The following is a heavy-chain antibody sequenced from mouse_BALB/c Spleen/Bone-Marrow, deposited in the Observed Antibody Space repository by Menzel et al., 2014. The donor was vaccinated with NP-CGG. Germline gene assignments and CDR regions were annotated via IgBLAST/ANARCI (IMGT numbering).Heavy chain of an antibody. Sequence: VKLMESGAGLVKPGASVKLSYKASGYTFTEYIIHWVKQRSGQGLEWIGWFYPGSGSIKYNEKFKDKATLTADKSSSTVYMELSRLTSEDSAVYFCARHEGSYGSSYFDYWGQGTTLTVSS. J-gene: IGHJ2*01. CDR3: ARHEGSYGSSYFDY. CDR1: GYTFTEYI. D-gene: IGHD1-1*01. CDR2: FYPGSGSI. V-gene: IGHV1-62-2*01.